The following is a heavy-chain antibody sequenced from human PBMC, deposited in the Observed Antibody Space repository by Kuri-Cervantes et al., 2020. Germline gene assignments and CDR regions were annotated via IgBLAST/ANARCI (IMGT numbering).Heavy chain of an antibody. CDR2: INHSGST. D-gene: IGHD3-10*01. CDR1: GGSFSGYY. J-gene: IGHJ4*02. CDR3: ASTMVRGVIIY. V-gene: IGHV4-34*01. Sequence: SQTLSLTCAVYGGSFSGYYWSWIRQPPGKGLEWIGEINHSGSTNYNPSLKSRVTISVDTSKNQFSLKLSSVTAADTAVYYCASTMVRGVIIYRGQGTLVTVSS.